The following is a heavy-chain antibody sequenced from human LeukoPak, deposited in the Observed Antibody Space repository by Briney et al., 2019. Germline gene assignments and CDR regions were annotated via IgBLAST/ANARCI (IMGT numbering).Heavy chain of an antibody. CDR2: INPNSGGT. V-gene: IGHV1-2*02. CDR1: GYTFTGYY. CDR3: ARYNRIVYYDSSGDTLHFQH. J-gene: IGHJ1*01. D-gene: IGHD3-22*01. Sequence: ASVKVSCKASGYTFTGYYMHWVRQAPGQGLEWMGWINPNSGGTNYAQKFQGRVTMTRDTSISTAYMELSRLRSDDTAVYYCARYNRIVYYDSSGDTLHFQHWGQGTLVTVSS.